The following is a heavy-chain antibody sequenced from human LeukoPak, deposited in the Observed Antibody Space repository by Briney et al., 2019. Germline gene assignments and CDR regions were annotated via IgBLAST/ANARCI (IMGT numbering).Heavy chain of an antibody. CDR2: INSYSSYI. CDR1: KFTFSSYS. J-gene: IGHJ4*02. Sequence: GGSLRLSCAASKFTFSSYSMNWVRQAPGKGLEWVSSINSYSSYIYYADSVKGRFTISRDNAKNSLYLQMNSLRAEDTAVYYCARDKTLVSDPDPDYWGQGTLVTVSS. CDR3: ARDKTLVSDPDPDY. D-gene: IGHD6-6*01. V-gene: IGHV3-21*01.